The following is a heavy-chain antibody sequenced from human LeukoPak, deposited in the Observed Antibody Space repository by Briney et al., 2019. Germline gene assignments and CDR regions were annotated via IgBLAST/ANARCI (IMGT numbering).Heavy chain of an antibody. Sequence: ASVTVSCKASGGTFSSYAISWVRQAPGQGLEWMGGIIPILGIANYAQKFQGRVTITADKSTSTAYMELSSLRSEDTAVYYCAREGTWFGELLKYYFDYWGQGTLVTVSS. CDR1: GGTFSSYA. CDR2: IIPILGIA. D-gene: IGHD3-10*01. J-gene: IGHJ4*02. V-gene: IGHV1-69*10. CDR3: AREGTWFGELLKYYFDY.